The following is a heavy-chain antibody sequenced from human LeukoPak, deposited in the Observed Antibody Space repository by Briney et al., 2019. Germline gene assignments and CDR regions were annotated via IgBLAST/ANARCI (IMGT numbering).Heavy chain of an antibody. V-gene: IGHV3-20*04. CDR1: GFTFDDYG. CDR2: INWNGGST. D-gene: IGHD3-10*01. J-gene: IGHJ4*02. CDR3: ARDFKYGSGSYSPFY. Sequence: SGGSLRLSCAASGFTFDDYGMSWVRQAPGKGLEWVSGINWNGGSTGYADSVKGRFIISRDNAKNSLYLQMNSLRAEDTALYYCARDFKYGSGSYSPFYWGQGTLVTVSS.